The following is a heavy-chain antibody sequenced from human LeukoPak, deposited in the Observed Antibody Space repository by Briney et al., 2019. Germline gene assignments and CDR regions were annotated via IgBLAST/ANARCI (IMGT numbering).Heavy chain of an antibody. D-gene: IGHD2-2*01. CDR1: GFTFSNYW. J-gene: IGHJ4*02. CDR2: LDTDGCDT. Sequence: GGSLRLSCAASGFTFSNYWMHWVRQAPGKGLVWVSRLDTDGCDTSYADSVKGRFTISRDNAKNTLYLQMNNLRAEDTAMYYCARDRYPAAREFDYWGQGTLVTVSS. CDR3: ARDRYPAAREFDY. V-gene: IGHV3-74*01.